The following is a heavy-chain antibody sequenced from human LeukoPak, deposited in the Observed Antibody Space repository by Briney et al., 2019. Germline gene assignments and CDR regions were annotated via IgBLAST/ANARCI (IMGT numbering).Heavy chain of an antibody. D-gene: IGHD6-19*01. Sequence: GGSLRLSCAASGFTFSSYSMNWVRQAPGKGLEWVSSISSSGSYIYYADSVKGRFTISRDNAKNSLYLQMNSLRAEDTAVYYCAGQGYSSGWFQGYWGQGTLVTVSS. V-gene: IGHV3-21*01. CDR1: GFTFSSYS. J-gene: IGHJ4*02. CDR2: ISSSGSYI. CDR3: AGQGYSSGWFQGY.